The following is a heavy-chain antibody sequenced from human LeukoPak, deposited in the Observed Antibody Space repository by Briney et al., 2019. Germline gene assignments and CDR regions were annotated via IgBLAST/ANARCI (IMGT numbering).Heavy chain of an antibody. J-gene: IGHJ6*03. Sequence: GGSLRLSCAASGFTFSSYSMNWVRQAPGKGLEWVSSISSSSSYISYADSVKGRFTISRDNAKNSLYLQMNSLRAEDTAVYYCANMRRGYCSSTSCYAYYYMDVWGKGTTVTVSS. CDR2: ISSSSSYI. CDR1: GFTFSSYS. D-gene: IGHD2-2*01. CDR3: ANMRRGYCSSTSCYAYYYMDV. V-gene: IGHV3-21*04.